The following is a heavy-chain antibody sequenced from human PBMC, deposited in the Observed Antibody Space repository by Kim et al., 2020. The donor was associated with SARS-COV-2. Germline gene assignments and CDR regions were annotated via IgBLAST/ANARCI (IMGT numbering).Heavy chain of an antibody. CDR2: IRANDDST. D-gene: IGHD6-13*01. J-gene: IGHJ1*01. V-gene: IGHV3-23*01. CDR3: ARGPSSSWYGYFQH. CDR1: GFTFNNYA. Sequence: GGSLRLSCAASGFTFNNYAMTWVRQAPGKGLEWVSAIRANDDSTYYADSVKGRFTISRDNSKNTLYLQMNSLRADDTAVYYCARGPSSSWYGYFQHWGQGTLDTVSS.